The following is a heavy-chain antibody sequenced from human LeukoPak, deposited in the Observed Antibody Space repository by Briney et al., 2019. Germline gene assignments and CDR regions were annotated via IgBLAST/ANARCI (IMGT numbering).Heavy chain of an antibody. CDR2: ISSSSSYI. CDR1: GFTFSSYS. D-gene: IGHD3-22*01. J-gene: IGHJ4*02. V-gene: IGHV3-21*01. Sequence: PGGSLRLSCAASGFTFSSYSMNWVRQAPGKGLEWVSSISSSSSYIYYADSVKGRFTISRDNAKNSLYLQTNSLRAEDTAVYYCARATENYDSSGHVTWYFDYWGQGTLVTVSS. CDR3: ARATENYDSSGHVTWYFDY.